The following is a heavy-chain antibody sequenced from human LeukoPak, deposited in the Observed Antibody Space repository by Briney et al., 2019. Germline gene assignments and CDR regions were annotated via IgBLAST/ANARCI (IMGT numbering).Heavy chain of an antibody. CDR3: VIDLGDYNDF. Sequence: GGSLRLSCAVSGITFSSYWMHWVRQDPGRGPLWVSRINTQGTYTNYADSVKGRFTISRDNAKNTLYLQMSSLRADDTAVYYCVIDLGDYNDFWGQGTLVSVSS. CDR2: INTQGTYT. J-gene: IGHJ4*02. V-gene: IGHV3-74*01. D-gene: IGHD2-15*01. CDR1: GITFSSYW.